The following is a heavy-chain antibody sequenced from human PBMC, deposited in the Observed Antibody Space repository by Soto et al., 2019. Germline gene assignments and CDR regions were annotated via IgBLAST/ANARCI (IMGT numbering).Heavy chain of an antibody. CDR1: GFTFSSYA. CDR3: AKAPSIAVAENWFNP. J-gene: IGHJ5*02. V-gene: IGHV3-23*01. CDR2: ISGSGGST. Sequence: PGGSLRLSCAASGFTFSSYAMSWVRQAPGKGLEWVSAISGSGGSTYYADSVKGRFTISRDNSKNTLYLQMNSLRAEDTAVYYCAKAPSIAVAENWFNPWGQGTLVTVSS. D-gene: IGHD6-19*01.